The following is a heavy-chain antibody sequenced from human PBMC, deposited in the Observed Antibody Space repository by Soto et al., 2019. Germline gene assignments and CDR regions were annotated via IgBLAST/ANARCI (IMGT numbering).Heavy chain of an antibody. CDR2: ISGSGGRS. D-gene: IGHD6-13*01. V-gene: IGHV3-23*01. CDR1: GFTFSNYA. CDR3: AKAYPVSSSEQPYYFDS. Sequence: EVQLLDSGGGLVQPGGSLRLSCAASGFTFSNYAMTWVRQGPGKGLEWVSGISGSGGRSYYADSVKGRFTISRDNSKSTLYLQMNSPRAEATAVYYCAKAYPVSSSEQPYYFDSWGQGTLVTASS. J-gene: IGHJ4*02.